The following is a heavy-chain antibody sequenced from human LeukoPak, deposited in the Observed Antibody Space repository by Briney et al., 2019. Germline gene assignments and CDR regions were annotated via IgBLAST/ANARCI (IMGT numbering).Heavy chain of an antibody. CDR3: ARVLRSSYYFDY. J-gene: IGHJ4*02. D-gene: IGHD3-16*01. Sequence: GGSLRLSCAASEFTFSTYWMTWVRQAPGKGLEWVANMDQGGGEKYYVDSVKGRFTISRDNAKNSLYLQMDSLRAEDTAVYHCARVLRSSYYFDYWGRGTLVTVSS. V-gene: IGHV3-7*01. CDR1: EFTFSTYW. CDR2: MDQGGGEK.